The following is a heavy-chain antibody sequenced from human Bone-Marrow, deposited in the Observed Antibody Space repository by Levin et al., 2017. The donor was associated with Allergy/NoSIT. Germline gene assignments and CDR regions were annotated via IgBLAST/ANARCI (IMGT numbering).Heavy chain of an antibody. D-gene: IGHD2-15*01. CDR1: SDSISTYY. Sequence: SETLSLTCIVSSDSISTYYWSWIRRPPGKALEWIGFFYYIGSTKYNPSLKSRVTISLDSSKSQFSLRLTSVTAADTAVYYCAKHGGRIDYFDYWGQGTLVTVSS. CDR2: FYYIGST. V-gene: IGHV4-59*08. CDR3: AKHGGRIDYFDY. J-gene: IGHJ4*02.